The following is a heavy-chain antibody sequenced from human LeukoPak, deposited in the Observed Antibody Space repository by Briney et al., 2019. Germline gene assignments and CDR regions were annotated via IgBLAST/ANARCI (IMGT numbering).Heavy chain of an antibody. V-gene: IGHV4-34*01. J-gene: IGHJ4*02. CDR2: INHSGST. D-gene: IGHD2-15*01. Sequence: SETLSLTCAVYGGSFSGYYWSWIRQPPGKGLEWIGEINHSGSTNYNPSLKSRVTISVDTSKNQLSLKLSSVTAADTAVYYCARFRINCSGGSCYWDYFDYWGQGTLVTVSS. CDR1: GGSFSGYY. CDR3: ARFRINCSGGSCYWDYFDY.